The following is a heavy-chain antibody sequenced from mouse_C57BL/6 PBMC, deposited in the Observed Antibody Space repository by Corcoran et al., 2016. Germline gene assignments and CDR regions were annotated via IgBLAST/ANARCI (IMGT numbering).Heavy chain of an antibody. CDR2: ISYDGSN. D-gene: IGHD3-1*01. V-gene: IGHV3-6*01. CDR1: GYSITRGYY. CDR3: ATTGQALDY. J-gene: IGHJ4*01. Sequence: VQLLVSGPVLVKPSQSLSLTCSFTGYSITRGYYWNWIRQFPANKLEWMGYISYDGSNNYNPSLKNRISITLYTSKNQFFLKLNSVSTEDTATYYCATTGQALDYWGQGPSVTVS.